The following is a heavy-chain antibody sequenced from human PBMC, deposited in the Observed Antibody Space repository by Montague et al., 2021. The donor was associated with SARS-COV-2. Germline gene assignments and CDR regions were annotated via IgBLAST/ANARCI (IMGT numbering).Heavy chain of an antibody. D-gene: IGHD3-9*01. CDR1: GFTFSSHW. V-gene: IGHV3-74*01. Sequence: SLRLSCAASGFTFSSHWMHWVRQLPGKGLLWVSRINTDGTITRYADSVKGRFTISRDNAKNSMYLQMNSLRVEDTAVYYCATDRTVDPGYGFDPWGQGTLVTVSS. CDR2: INTDGTIT. CDR3: ATDRTVDPGYGFDP. J-gene: IGHJ5*02.